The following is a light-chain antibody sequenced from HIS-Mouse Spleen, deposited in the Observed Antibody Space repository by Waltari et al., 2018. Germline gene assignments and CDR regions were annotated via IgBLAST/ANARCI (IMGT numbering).Light chain of an antibody. Sequence: DVVMTQSPLSLPVTLGQPASIACRSSQSVVYSDGHTYLNWFQQRPGQSPRRLMYKVSNRDSGVPDRFSGSGSGTDFTLKISRVEAEDVGVYYCMQGTHWPWTFGQGTKVEIK. CDR3: MQGTHWPWT. J-gene: IGKJ1*01. V-gene: IGKV2-30*01. CDR1: QSVVYSDGHTY. CDR2: KVS.